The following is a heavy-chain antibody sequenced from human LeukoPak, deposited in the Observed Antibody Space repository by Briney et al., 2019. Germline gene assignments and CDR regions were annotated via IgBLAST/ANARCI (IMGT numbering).Heavy chain of an antibody. CDR3: ATEAGSTSRMVYGMDV. Sequence: GASVTVSCKVSGYTLTELSMHWVRQAPGKGLEWMGGFYPEDGETIYAQKFQGRVAMTEDTSTDTAYMELSSLRSEDTAVYYCATEAGSTSRMVYGMDVWGQGTTVTVSS. V-gene: IGHV1-24*01. J-gene: IGHJ6*02. CDR2: FYPEDGET. D-gene: IGHD2-2*01. CDR1: GYTLTELS.